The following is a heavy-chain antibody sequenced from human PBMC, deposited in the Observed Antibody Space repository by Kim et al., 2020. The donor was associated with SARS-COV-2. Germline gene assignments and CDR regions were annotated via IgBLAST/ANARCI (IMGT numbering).Heavy chain of an antibody. Sequence: SQTLSLTCVISGDSVSSNIATWNWVRQSPSRGREWLGRTYYRSRWLNEYATSVKSRITINPDTPKNQYSLQLSSVTPEDTAVYYCARAAGGQSRLDCWGQGTLVTGSS. CDR2: TYYRSRWLN. CDR1: GDSVSSNIAT. CDR3: ARAAGGQSRLDC. V-gene: IGHV6-1*01. J-gene: IGHJ4*02. D-gene: IGHD6-13*01.